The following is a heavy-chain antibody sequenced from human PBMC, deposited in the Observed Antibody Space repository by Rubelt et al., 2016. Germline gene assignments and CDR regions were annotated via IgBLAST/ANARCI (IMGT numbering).Heavy chain of an antibody. V-gene: IGHV3-23*04. CDR2: LSGSGGST. J-gene: IGHJ6*02. D-gene: IGHD1-1*01. CDR3: AKVRTGTTALTYYYYGMDV. CDR1: GFTFSSYA. Sequence: EVQLVASGGGLVQPGGSLRLSCAASGFTFSSYAMSWVRQAPGKGLEWVSALSGSGGSTYYPDTVKGRFTISRDNSKNPRYLQMNSLRAEETAVYYCAKVRTGTTALTYYYYGMDVWGQGTTVTVSS.